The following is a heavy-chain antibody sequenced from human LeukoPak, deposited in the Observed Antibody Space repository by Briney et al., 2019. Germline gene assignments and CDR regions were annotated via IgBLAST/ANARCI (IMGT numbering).Heavy chain of an antibody. Sequence: SVKVSCKASGGTFSSYAISWVRQAPGQGLEWMGRIIPILGTANYAQKFQGRVTITADKSTSTAYMELSSLRSGDTAVYYCARHYDSSRNWFDPWGQGTLVTVSS. J-gene: IGHJ5*02. CDR1: GGTFSSYA. D-gene: IGHD3-22*01. CDR3: ARHYDSSRNWFDP. CDR2: IIPILGTA. V-gene: IGHV1-69*04.